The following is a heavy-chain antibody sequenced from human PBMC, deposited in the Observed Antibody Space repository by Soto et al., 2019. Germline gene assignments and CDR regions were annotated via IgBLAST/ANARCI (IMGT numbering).Heavy chain of an antibody. CDR1: RCSINSYY. J-gene: IGHJ5*02. CDR2: MFSSGTT. Sequence: SETLPLPCHVSRCSINSYYQRLIRQPPGKGLEWIGYMFSSGTTYYNPSLKSRVTMSLDTSKNEFSLNLTSVTAAETAVYYCASRSAGSVNSWGQGTLVTVSS. V-gene: IGHV4-59*08. D-gene: IGHD3-10*01. CDR3: ASRSAGSVNS.